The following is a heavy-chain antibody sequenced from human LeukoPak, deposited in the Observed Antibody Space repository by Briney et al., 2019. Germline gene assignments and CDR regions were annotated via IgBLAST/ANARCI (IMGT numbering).Heavy chain of an antibody. CDR1: GFTLTSYA. Sequence: GGSLRLSCEASGFTLTSYAMHWVRQAPGKGLEWVSSITSSGDGTFYTDALSGRFTISRDNARKVVFLQMESLRRGDSALYYCAKGTDTSGRQNFDIWGQGTLVTVSS. CDR3: AKGTDTSGRQNFDI. CDR2: ITSSGDGT. D-gene: IGHD2-15*01. J-gene: IGHJ4*02. V-gene: IGHV3-23*01.